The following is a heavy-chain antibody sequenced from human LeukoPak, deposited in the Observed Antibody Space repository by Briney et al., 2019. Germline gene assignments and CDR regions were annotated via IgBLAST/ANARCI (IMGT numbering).Heavy chain of an antibody. CDR3: ASSRSAYDFLTGYSSDTNWFDP. CDR2: IFYTGAT. Sequence: SETLSLTCTVSGGSITSGGYYWSWIRQYPGKGLEWIGYIFYTGATHYNPSLKSRVFISMDMSKNQFSLKLSSVTAADTAVYYCASSRSAYDFLTGYSSDTNWFDPWGQRTLVTVSS. D-gene: IGHD3-9*01. J-gene: IGHJ5*02. V-gene: IGHV4-31*03. CDR1: GGSITSGGYY.